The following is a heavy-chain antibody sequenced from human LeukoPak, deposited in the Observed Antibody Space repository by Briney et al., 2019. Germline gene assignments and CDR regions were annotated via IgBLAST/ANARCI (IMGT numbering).Heavy chain of an antibody. Sequence: ASVKVSCKASGGTFSSYAIRWVRQAPGQGLEWMGGIIPILCTANYAQKFQGRVTITTDESTGTAYMELSSLRSEDTAVYYLSRADYYGSGYPVIKYMDVWGNGTTVTVSS. CDR2: IIPILCTA. D-gene: IGHD3-10*01. J-gene: IGHJ6*03. CDR3: SRADYYGSGYPVIKYMDV. CDR1: GGTFSSYA. V-gene: IGHV1-69*05.